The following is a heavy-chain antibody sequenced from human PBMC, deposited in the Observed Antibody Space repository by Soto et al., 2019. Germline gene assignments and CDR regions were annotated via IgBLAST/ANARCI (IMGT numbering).Heavy chain of an antibody. CDR3: ARDGTLYDSSAYYYLY. CDR1: GGTFSRYT. J-gene: IGHJ4*02. Sequence: SVRVSCKASGGTFSRYTITWVRQAPGQGLEWMGGITPMFGTPNYAQKFQGRVTITADESTSTAYMELSSLRSEDTAMYYCARDGTLYDSSAYYYLYWGQGTLVTVSS. V-gene: IGHV1-69*13. D-gene: IGHD3-22*01. CDR2: ITPMFGTP.